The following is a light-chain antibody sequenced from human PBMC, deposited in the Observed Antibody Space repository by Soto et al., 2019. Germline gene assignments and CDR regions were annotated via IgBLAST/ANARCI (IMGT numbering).Light chain of an antibody. V-gene: IGLV2-8*01. Sequence: QSALTQPPSASGSPGQSVTISCTGTSSDVGGYNYVSWYQQHPGKAPKLMIYEVSKRPSGVPDRFSGSKSGNTASLTVSGLQGEDEADYYCSSYAGSNNPYVFGTGTKLTV. CDR3: SSYAGSNNPYV. CDR2: EVS. J-gene: IGLJ1*01. CDR1: SSDVGGYNY.